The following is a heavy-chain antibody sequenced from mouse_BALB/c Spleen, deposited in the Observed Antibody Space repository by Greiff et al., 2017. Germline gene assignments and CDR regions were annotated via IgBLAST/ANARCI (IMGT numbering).Heavy chain of an antibody. CDR2: INPSSGYT. V-gene: IGHV1-4*01. CDR1: GYTFTSYT. CDR3: ARQVPYGPFAY. D-gene: IGHD1-1*02. J-gene: IGHJ3*01. Sequence: QVQLQQSGAELARPGASVKMSCKASGYTFTSYTMHWVKQRPGQGLEWIGYINPSSGYTNYNQKFKDKATLTADKSSSTAYMQLSSLTSEDSAVYYCARQVPYGPFAYWGQGTLVTVSA.